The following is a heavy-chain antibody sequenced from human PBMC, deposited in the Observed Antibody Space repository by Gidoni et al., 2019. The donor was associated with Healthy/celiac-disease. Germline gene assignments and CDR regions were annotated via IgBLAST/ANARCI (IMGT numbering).Heavy chain of an antibody. CDR2: IKHSGST. CDR3: ARGPAGTLGGSGSNDPPRNDWFDP. CDR1: AGSFSGYY. D-gene: IGHD3-10*01. Sequence: QVQLQQWGAGLLQPSETLSLTCAVYAGSFSGYYWSWTRQPPGKGLEWIGEIKHSGSTYYNPSLKSRVTISVDTSKNRFSLKLSSVAAADTAVYYCARGPAGTLGGSGSNDPPRNDWFDPWGQGTLVTVSS. V-gene: IGHV4-34*01. J-gene: IGHJ5*02.